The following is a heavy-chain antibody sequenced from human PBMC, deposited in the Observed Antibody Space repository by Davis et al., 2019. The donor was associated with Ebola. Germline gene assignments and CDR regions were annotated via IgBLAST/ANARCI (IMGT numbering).Heavy chain of an antibody. CDR1: GFIFRNYV. D-gene: IGHD1-26*01. V-gene: IGHV3-33*06. J-gene: IGHJ3*02. Sequence: GESLKISCAASGFIFRNYVMSWVRQAPGKGLEWVAGIWSHGNDYVYGDSVRGRFTISRDNSKNTLHLQMNSLRVEDTAIYYCAKDTSNIWFDIWGQGTMVTVSS. CDR3: AKDTSNIWFDI. CDR2: IWSHGNDY.